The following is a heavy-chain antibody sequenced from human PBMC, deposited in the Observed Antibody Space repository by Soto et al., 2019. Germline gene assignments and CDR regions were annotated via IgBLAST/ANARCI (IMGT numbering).Heavy chain of an antibody. CDR1: GDSVSSGSYF. D-gene: IGHD2-2*01. J-gene: IGHJ6*02. V-gene: IGHV4-61*01. CDR2: IYYTGST. Sequence: QVQLQESGPGLVKPSETLSLTCTVSGDSVSSGSYFWSWLRQPPGKGLEWIGHIYYTGSTNYNPSLKSRVTISVDTSMNQFSLQLSSVTAADTAVYYCATLLGPEHNYHYYGLDVWGQGTTVTVSS. CDR3: ATLLGPEHNYHYYGLDV.